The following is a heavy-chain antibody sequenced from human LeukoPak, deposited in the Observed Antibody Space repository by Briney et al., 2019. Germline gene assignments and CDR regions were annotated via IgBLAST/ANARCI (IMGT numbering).Heavy chain of an antibody. CDR3: ASPSSGYYRDAFDI. J-gene: IGHJ3*02. CDR1: GYTFTSYG. V-gene: IGHV1-18*01. D-gene: IGHD3-22*01. Sequence: ASVKVSCKASGYTFTSYGISWVRQAPGQGLEWMGWISAYNGNTNYAQKLQGRVTMTTDTSTSTAYMELRNLRSDDTAVYYCASPSSGYYRDAFDIWGQGTMVTVSS. CDR2: ISAYNGNT.